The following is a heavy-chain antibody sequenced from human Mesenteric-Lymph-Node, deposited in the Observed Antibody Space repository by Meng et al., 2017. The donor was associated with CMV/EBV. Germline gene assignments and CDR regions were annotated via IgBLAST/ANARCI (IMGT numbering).Heavy chain of an antibody. J-gene: IGHJ4*02. Sequence: GESLKISCAASGFTFSNYGMHWVRQAPGKGLEWVAFIRYDGSNKYYVDSVKGRFTISRDNSKNTLYLQMNSLRAEDTAVYYCAKYYYDSSGYYGPLDWGQGTLVTVSS. D-gene: IGHD3-22*01. CDR3: AKYYYDSSGYYGPLD. V-gene: IGHV3-30*02. CDR2: IRYDGSNK. CDR1: GFTFSNYG.